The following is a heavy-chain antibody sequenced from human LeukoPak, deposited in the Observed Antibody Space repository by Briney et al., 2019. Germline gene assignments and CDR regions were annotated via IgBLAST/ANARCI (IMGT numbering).Heavy chain of an antibody. V-gene: IGHV3-23*01. CDR3: SRVNYGGNSGYHFDY. Sequence: LGGSLRLSCVASGFTFNYYAMTWVRQAPGERLEWVSTIGGSGSGPSYADSVRGRFSISRDNSNNMVYLQMHSLRAEDTAVYYCSRVNYGGNSGYHFDYWGQGTLVTVSS. J-gene: IGHJ4*02. D-gene: IGHD4-23*01. CDR2: IGGSGSGP. CDR1: GFTFNYYA.